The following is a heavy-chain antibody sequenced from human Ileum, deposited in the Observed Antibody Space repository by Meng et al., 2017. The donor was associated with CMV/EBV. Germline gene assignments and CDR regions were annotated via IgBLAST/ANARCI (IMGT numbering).Heavy chain of an antibody. Sequence: ASVKVSCKASGYTFTSYGISWVRQAPGQGLEWMGWISAYNGNTNYAQKLQGRVTMTTDTSTSTAYMELRSLRSDDTAVYYCARVPYYYDSSGYYNWFDPWGQGTLVTVSS. V-gene: IGHV1-18*01. CDR1: GYTFTSYG. CDR2: ISAYNGNT. D-gene: IGHD3-22*01. CDR3: ARVPYYYDSSGYYNWFDP. J-gene: IGHJ5*02.